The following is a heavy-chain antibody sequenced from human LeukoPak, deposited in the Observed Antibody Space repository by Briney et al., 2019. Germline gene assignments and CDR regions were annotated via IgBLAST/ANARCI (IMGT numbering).Heavy chain of an antibody. D-gene: IGHD4-23*01. Sequence: SETLSLTCAVYGGSFSGYYWSWIRQPPGKGLEWVGEINHSGSTNYNPSLKSRVTISVDTSKNQFSLKLSSVTAADTAVYYCARERGNGIYDYWGQGTLVTVSS. CDR1: GGSFSGYY. V-gene: IGHV4-34*01. CDR2: INHSGST. J-gene: IGHJ4*02. CDR3: ARERGNGIYDY.